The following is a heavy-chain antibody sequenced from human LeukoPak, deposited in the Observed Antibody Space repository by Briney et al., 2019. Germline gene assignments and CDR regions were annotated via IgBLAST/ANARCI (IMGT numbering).Heavy chain of an antibody. V-gene: IGHV3-23*01. CDR3: AKTPAEDPYYFDY. J-gene: IGHJ4*02. CDR2: ITGSGGST. Sequence: PGGSLRLSCSASGFTFSTYWMSWVRQAPGKGLEWVSAITGSGGSTYYADSVKGRFTISRDNSKNTLYLQMNSLRAEDTAVYYCAKTPAEDPYYFDYWGQGTLVTVSS. CDR1: GFTFSTYW.